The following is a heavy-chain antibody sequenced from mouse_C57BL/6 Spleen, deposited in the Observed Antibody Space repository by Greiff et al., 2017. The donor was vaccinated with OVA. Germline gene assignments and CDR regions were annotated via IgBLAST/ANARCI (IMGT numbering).Heavy chain of an antibody. CDR2: FHPYNDDT. D-gene: IGHD2-1*01. J-gene: IGHJ1*03. Sequence: VMLVESGAELVKPGASVKMSCKASGYTFTTYPIEWMKQNHGKSLEWIGNFHPYNDDTKYNEKFKGKATLTVEKSSSTVYLELSRLTSDDSAVYYCARSIGNYWYFDVWGTGTTVTVSS. CDR3: ARSIGNYWYFDV. CDR1: GYTFTTYP. V-gene: IGHV1-47*01.